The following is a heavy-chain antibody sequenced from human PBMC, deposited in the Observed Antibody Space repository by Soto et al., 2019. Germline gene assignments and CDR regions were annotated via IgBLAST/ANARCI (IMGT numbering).Heavy chain of an antibody. CDR3: AASCVGCGGFNYYGMDV. CDR2: IYYSGST. Sequence: PSETLSLTCTVSGDSISSYYWSWIRQPPGKGLEWIGYIYYSGSTNYNPSLKSRVTISVDTSKNQFSLKLSSVTAADTAVYYCAASCVGCGGFNYYGMDVWGQGTTVTVSS. CDR1: GDSISSYY. V-gene: IGHV4-59*12. D-gene: IGHD2-21*01. J-gene: IGHJ6*02.